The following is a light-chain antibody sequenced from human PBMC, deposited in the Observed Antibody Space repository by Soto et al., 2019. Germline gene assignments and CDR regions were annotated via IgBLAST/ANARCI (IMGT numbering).Light chain of an antibody. J-gene: IGKJ1*01. CDR3: QQYNNWPKT. Sequence: EIVMTQSPATLSVSPGERATLSCRATQSVSSKLAWYQQKPGQAPSLLIYGASTRATGIPARFSGSGSGTEFTLTISSLQSEDFAVYYCQQYNNWPKTFGQVTKVEIK. CDR1: QSVSSK. V-gene: IGKV3-15*01. CDR2: GAS.